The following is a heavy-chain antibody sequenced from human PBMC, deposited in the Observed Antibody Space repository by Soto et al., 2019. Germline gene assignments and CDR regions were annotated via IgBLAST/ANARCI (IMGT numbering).Heavy chain of an antibody. V-gene: IGHV1-18*01. CDR2: ISAYNGNT. J-gene: IGHJ6*02. Sequence: QVQLVQSGGEVKKPGASVKVSCKTSGYSFTTYGISWVRPAPGQGLEWMGWISAYNGNTNYAQKLQDRVTMTTDPPTSTDYMALRSLRSDDTAVYYCAREGPAPYYSYGMDVWGQGSTVTVSS. CDR1: GYSFTTYG. CDR3: AREGPAPYYSYGMDV.